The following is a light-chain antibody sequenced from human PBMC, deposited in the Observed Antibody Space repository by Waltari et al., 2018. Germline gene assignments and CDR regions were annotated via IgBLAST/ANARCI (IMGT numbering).Light chain of an antibody. CDR2: WSS. CDR3: HQYASSPWT. Sequence: DIVMTQSPDSLAVSLGERATINCKSSQSVLYSVHNKNYLAWYQQKPGQPPKLRIYWSSSRESGVPDRLSGSGSGTDFTFTITSLQAEDVAVYYCHQYASSPWTFGQGTKVEI. CDR1: QSVLYSVHNKNY. J-gene: IGKJ1*01. V-gene: IGKV4-1*01.